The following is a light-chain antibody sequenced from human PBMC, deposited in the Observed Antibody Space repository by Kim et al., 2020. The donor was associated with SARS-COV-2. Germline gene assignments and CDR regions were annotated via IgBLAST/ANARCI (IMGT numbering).Light chain of an antibody. V-gene: IGKV1D-13*01. Sequence: DSVTITTRAILSISRSIAWYQQKPGRAPKLLICDASSNESGVPSRFSGRGSGTDFTLTISSLHPQDFATYYCPQFADYPSFGRGTKLEI. CDR2: DAS. CDR3: PQFADYPS. J-gene: IGKJ2*01. CDR1: LSISRS.